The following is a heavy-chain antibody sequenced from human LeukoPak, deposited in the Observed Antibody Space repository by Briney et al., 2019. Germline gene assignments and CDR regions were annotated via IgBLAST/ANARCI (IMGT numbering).Heavy chain of an antibody. CDR1: GYTFTGYY. Sequence: ASVKVSCKASGYTFTGYYMHWVRQAPGQGLEWMGWINPNSGGTNYAQKFQGRVTMTRDTSISTAYMELSRLRSDDTAVYYCARVFPGRGAAAGRNWFDPWGKETLVTVSS. J-gene: IGHJ5*02. V-gene: IGHV1-2*02. D-gene: IGHD6-13*01. CDR3: ARVFPGRGAAAGRNWFDP. CDR2: INPNSGGT.